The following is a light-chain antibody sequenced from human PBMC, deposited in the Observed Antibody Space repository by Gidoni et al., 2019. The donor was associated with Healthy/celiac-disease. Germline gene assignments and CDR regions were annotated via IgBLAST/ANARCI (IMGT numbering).Light chain of an antibody. Sequence: QSALTQPPSASGSPGQSVTISCTGTSSDVGGYNYVSWYQQHPGKAPKLMIYEVSTRPSGVPDRFSGSKSGNTASLTVSGLQAEDEADYDCSSYAGSILYVFGTGTKVTVL. V-gene: IGLV2-8*01. CDR2: EVS. J-gene: IGLJ1*01. CDR3: SSYAGSILYV. CDR1: SSDVGGYNY.